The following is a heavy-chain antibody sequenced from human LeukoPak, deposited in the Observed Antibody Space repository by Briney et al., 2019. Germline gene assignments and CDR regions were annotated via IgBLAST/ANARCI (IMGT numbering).Heavy chain of an antibody. D-gene: IGHD6-19*01. CDR1: GFTFSSYA. J-gene: IGHJ4*02. Sequence: GGSLRLSCAASGFTFSSYAMSWVRQAPEKGLEWVSAISGSGGSTYYADSVKGRFTISRDNAKNSLYLQANSLRAEDTAVYYCARGRPLLYSSGWSSDYWGQGALVTVSS. CDR3: ARGRPLLYSSGWSSDY. V-gene: IGHV3-23*01. CDR2: ISGSGGST.